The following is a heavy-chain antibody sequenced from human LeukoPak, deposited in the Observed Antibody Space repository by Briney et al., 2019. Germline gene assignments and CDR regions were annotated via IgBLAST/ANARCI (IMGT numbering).Heavy chain of an antibody. D-gene: IGHD3-3*01. V-gene: IGHV3-73*01. J-gene: IGHJ6*02. CDR3: TRTSPSYYDFWSGDGMDV. CDR2: VRGKVNSYAT. Sequence: GGSLRLSCSASGFTFSGSTMHWVRQASGKGLGWFGRVRGKVNSYATAYAASVKGRFTISRDDSKNTAYLQMNSLKTEDTAVYYCTRTSPSYYDFWSGDGMDVWGQGTTVTVSS. CDR1: GFTFSGST.